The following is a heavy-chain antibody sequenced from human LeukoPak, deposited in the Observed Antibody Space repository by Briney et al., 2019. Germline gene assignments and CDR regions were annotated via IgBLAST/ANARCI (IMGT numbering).Heavy chain of an antibody. D-gene: IGHD3-10*01. Sequence: KPSETLSLTCTVSGGSISSSSDYWVWIRQPPGKGLEWIGSIYYSGSTYYNPSLKSRVTISVDTSKNQFSLKLSSVTAADAAVYYCAREGGSGSYYLDYWGQGILVTVSS. J-gene: IGHJ4*02. CDR3: AREGGSGSYYLDY. V-gene: IGHV4-39*02. CDR1: GGSISSSSDY. CDR2: IYYSGST.